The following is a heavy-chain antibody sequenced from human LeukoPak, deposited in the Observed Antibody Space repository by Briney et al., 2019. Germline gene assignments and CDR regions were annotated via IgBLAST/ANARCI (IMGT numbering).Heavy chain of an antibody. Sequence: PSETLSLTCTVSGGSLSSYCWSWIRQPPGKGLERIGYIYYSGSTNYNPSLKSRVTISVDTSKNQFSLKLSSVTAADTAVYYCASGAAAGTRMKYNWFDPWGQGTLVTVSS. CDR2: IYYSGST. D-gene: IGHD6-13*01. CDR3: ASGAAAGTRMKYNWFDP. J-gene: IGHJ5*02. V-gene: IGHV4-59*01. CDR1: GGSLSSYC.